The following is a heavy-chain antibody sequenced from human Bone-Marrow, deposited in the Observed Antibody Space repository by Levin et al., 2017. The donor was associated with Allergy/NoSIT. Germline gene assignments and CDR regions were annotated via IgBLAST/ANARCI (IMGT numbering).Heavy chain of an antibody. CDR3: ARGEEMATTSPVDF. V-gene: IGHV3-21*01. D-gene: IGHD5-24*01. CDR1: GLTFSSYS. J-gene: IGHJ4*02. Sequence: GESLKISCAASGLTFSSYSMNWVRQAPGKGLEWVSSISSSSSYIFYADSVKGRFTISRDNAKNSLYLQMNSLRAEDTAVYYCARGEEMATTSPVDFWGQGTLVTVSS. CDR2: ISSSSSYI.